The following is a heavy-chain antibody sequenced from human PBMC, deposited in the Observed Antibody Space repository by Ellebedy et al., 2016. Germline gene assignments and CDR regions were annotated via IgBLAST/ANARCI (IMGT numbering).Heavy chain of an antibody. J-gene: IGHJ4*02. V-gene: IGHV3-30-3*01. CDR2: ISYDGSNK. Sequence: GESLKISXAASGFTFSSYAMHWVRQAPGKGLEWVAVISYDGSNKYYADSVKGRFTISRDNSKNTLYLQMNSLRAEDTAVYYCARHVVPAAPFDYWGQGTLVTVSS. D-gene: IGHD2-2*01. CDR1: GFTFSSYA. CDR3: ARHVVPAAPFDY.